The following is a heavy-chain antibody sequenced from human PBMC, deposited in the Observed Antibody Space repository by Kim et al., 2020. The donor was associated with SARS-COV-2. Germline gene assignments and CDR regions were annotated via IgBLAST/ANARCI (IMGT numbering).Heavy chain of an antibody. J-gene: IGHJ4*02. V-gene: IGHV3-11*05. D-gene: IGHD6-13*01. CDR3: VRGAVGDSSWYYFDS. Sequence: DSRDGRFNISRDNGGNSLYLEMNSLRPEDTAVYYCVRGAVGDSSWYYFDSWGQGTLVTVSS.